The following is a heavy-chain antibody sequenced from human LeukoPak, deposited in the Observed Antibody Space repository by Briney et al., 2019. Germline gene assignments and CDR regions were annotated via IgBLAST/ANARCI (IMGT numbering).Heavy chain of an antibody. CDR3: AREVAGGVLFDY. Sequence: ASVKVSCKASGYTFTGYYMHWVRQAPGQGLDGMGWINPNSGGTNYAQKFQGRVTMTRDTSISTAYMELSRLRSDDTAVYYCAREVAGGVLFDYWGQGTLVTVSS. CDR2: INPNSGGT. CDR1: GYTFTGYY. D-gene: IGHD2-8*02. V-gene: IGHV1-2*02. J-gene: IGHJ4*02.